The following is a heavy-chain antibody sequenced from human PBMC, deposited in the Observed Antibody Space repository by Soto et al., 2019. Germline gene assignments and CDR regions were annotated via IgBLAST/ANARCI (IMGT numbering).Heavy chain of an antibody. Sequence: GGSLRLSCAASGFTVSSNYMSWVRQAPGKGLEWVSVIYSGGSTYYADSVKGRFTISRDNSKNTLYLQMNSLRAEDTAVYYCARGPNIVVGNYYYYYMDVWGKGTTVTVSS. D-gene: IGHD2-15*01. V-gene: IGHV3-66*01. CDR2: IYSGGST. CDR1: GFTVSSNY. CDR3: ARGPNIVVGNYYYYYMDV. J-gene: IGHJ6*03.